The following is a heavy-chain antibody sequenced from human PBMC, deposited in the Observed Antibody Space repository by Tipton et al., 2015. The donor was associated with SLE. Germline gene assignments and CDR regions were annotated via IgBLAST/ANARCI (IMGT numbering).Heavy chain of an antibody. D-gene: IGHD6-13*01. CDR2: MNPTHSNT. V-gene: IGHV1-8*01. J-gene: IGHJ5*02. CDR1: GYTFTDYN. CDR3: ARWIGVAGPLRFDP. Sequence: SGAEVKKPGASVKLSCKASGYTFTDYNINWVRQAAGQGLEWMGWMNPTHSNTGYVQKFQGRVTMTMDTSISTAYMELNDLTSEDTAVYYCARWIGVAGPLRFDPWGQGTLVTVSS.